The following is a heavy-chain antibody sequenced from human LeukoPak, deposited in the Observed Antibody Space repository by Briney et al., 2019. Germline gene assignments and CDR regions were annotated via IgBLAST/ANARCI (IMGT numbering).Heavy chain of an antibody. CDR3: ARSLDCSGGSCYSSWFDP. D-gene: IGHD2-15*01. J-gene: IGHJ5*02. Sequence: SETLSLTCTVSGGSISSYYWSWIRQPPGKGLEWIGYIYYSGSTNYNSSLKSRVIISVDTSKNQFSLKLSSVTAADTAVYYCARSLDCSGGSCYSSWFDPWGQGTLVTVSS. CDR1: GGSISSYY. V-gene: IGHV4-59*01. CDR2: IYYSGST.